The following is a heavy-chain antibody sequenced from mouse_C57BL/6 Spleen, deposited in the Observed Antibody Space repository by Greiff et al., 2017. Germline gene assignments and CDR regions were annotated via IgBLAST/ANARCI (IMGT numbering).Heavy chain of an antibody. CDR3: ARKTTVVEDAMDY. D-gene: IGHD1-1*01. V-gene: IGHV1-59*01. CDR1: GYTFTSYW. J-gene: IGHJ4*01. Sequence: QVQLQQPGAELVRPGTSVKLSCKASGYTFTSYWMHWVKQRPGQGLEWIGVIDPSDSYTNYNQKFKGKATLTVDTSSSTAYMQLSSLTSEDSAVYYCARKTTVVEDAMDYWGQGTSVTVSS. CDR2: IDPSDSYT.